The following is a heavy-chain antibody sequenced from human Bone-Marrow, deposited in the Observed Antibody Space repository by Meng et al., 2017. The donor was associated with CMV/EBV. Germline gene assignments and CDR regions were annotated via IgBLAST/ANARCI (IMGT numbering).Heavy chain of an antibody. CDR2: INPNSGGT. V-gene: IGHV1-2*02. D-gene: IGHD1/OR15-1a*01. J-gene: IGHJ4*02. CDR3: AKSNKIGWVYY. Sequence: ASVKVSCKASGYTFTGYYMHWVRQAPGQGLEWMGWINPNSGGTNYAQKFQGRVTMTRDTSISKAYMELSRLRSDDTAVYSCAKSNKIGWVYYWGQGTLVTVSS. CDR1: GYTFTGYY.